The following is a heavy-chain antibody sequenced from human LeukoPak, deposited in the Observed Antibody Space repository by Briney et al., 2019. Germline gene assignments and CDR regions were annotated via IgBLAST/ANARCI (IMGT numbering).Heavy chain of an antibody. Sequence: PSQTLSLTCAASGGSISSGGYSWSWIRQPPGKGLEWIGYIYHSGSTYYNPSLKSRVTISVDRSKNQFSLKLSSVTAADTAVYYCARDDFYGSGEGIFDPWGQGTLVTVSS. V-gene: IGHV4-30-2*01. CDR3: ARDDFYGSGEGIFDP. CDR2: IYHSGST. D-gene: IGHD3-10*01. CDR1: GGSISSGGYS. J-gene: IGHJ5*02.